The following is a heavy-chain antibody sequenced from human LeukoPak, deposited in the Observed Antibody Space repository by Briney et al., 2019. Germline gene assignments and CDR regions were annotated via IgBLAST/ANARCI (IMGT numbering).Heavy chain of an antibody. J-gene: IGHJ4*02. CDR2: LYNGGGA. CDR1: GFTVSSNS. Sequence: PGGSLRLYCVASGFTVSSNSMTWVRQAPGKGLEWGSILYNGGGANYADSVKGRFTISRDNSRNTLFHQMNSLRAEDTAVYYCARRDTTGWYHHFDYWGQGTLVTVSS. CDR3: ARRDTTGWYHHFDY. D-gene: IGHD6-19*01. V-gene: IGHV3-53*01.